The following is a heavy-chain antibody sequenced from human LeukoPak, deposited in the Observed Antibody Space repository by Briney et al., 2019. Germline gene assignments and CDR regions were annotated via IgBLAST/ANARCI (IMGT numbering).Heavy chain of an antibody. CDR3: ASTTSGSYPYYFDY. CDR2: IYPGDSDT. Sequence: GESLQISCKGSGYRFTSYWIGWVRPMPGKGLEWMGIIYPGDSDTRYSPSFQGQVTISADKSISTAYLQWSSLKAPDTAMYYCASTTSGSYPYYFDYWGQGTLVTVSS. D-gene: IGHD1-26*01. CDR1: GYRFTSYW. J-gene: IGHJ4*02. V-gene: IGHV5-51*01.